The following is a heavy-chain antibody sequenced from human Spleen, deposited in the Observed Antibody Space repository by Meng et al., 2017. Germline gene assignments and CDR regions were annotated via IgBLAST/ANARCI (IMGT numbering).Heavy chain of an antibody. Sequence: ASVKVSCKASGYTFTGYFMYWVRQAPGQGLEWMGWINPNSGGTNYAQKFQGRVTMTRDTSISTVYMELTRLTSEDTAVYFCARKAGNCISTTCYSLDYWGQGTLVTVSS. J-gene: IGHJ4*02. V-gene: IGHV1-2*02. CDR1: GYTFTGYF. D-gene: IGHD2-2*01. CDR2: INPNSGGT. CDR3: ARKAGNCISTTCYSLDY.